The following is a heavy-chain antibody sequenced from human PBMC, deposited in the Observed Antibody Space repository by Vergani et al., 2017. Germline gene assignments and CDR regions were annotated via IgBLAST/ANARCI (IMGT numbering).Heavy chain of an antibody. CDR3: ARDRYSSGWYDGVDAFDI. D-gene: IGHD6-19*01. Sequence: QVQLQQWGAGLLKPSETLSLTCAVYGGSFSGYYWSWIRQPAGKGLEWIGRIYTSGSTNYNPSLKSRVTISVDTSKNQFSLKLSSVTAADTAVYYCARDRYSSGWYDGVDAFDIWGQGTMVTVSS. J-gene: IGHJ3*02. CDR2: IYTSGST. V-gene: IGHV4-59*10. CDR1: GGSFSGYY.